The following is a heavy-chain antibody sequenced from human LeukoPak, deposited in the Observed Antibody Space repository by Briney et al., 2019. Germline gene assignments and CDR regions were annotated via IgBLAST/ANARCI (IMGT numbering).Heavy chain of an antibody. CDR3: ATQRGSYLWGTDFDY. Sequence: ASVNVSCKASGYTFTRNYMHWVRQAPGQGLEWMGIINPRGGSTTYAQKFQGRLTMTRDTSTSTVYMELSSLRSEDTAVYHCATQRGSYLWGTDFDYWGQGTLVTVSS. J-gene: IGHJ4*02. V-gene: IGHV1-46*01. CDR2: INPRGGST. D-gene: IGHD3-16*01. CDR1: GYTFTRNY.